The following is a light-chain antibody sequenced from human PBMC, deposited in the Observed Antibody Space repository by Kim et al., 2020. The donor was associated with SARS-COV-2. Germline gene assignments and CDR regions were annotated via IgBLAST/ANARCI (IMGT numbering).Light chain of an antibody. V-gene: IGKV3-20*01. CDR2: GAY. J-gene: IGKJ1*01. CDR3: QQYGHSLTCT. Sequence: EIVLTQSPGTLSLSPGERATLSCRASQSVSSSYLAWYQQKPGQAPRLLIYGAYSRATGIPDRFSGSGSGTDFTLTISRLEPEDFAVYYCQQYGHSLTCTFGQGTKVDIK. CDR1: QSVSSSY.